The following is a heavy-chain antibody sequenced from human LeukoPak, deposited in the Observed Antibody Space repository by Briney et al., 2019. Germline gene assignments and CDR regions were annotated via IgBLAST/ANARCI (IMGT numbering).Heavy chain of an antibody. D-gene: IGHD2-2*01. CDR1: GYTFTGYY. CDR2: INPNSGGT. Sequence: ASVKVSCKASGYTFTGYYMHWVRQAPGQGLEWMGRINPNSGGTNYAQKFQGRVTMTRDTSISTAYMELSRLGSDDTAVYYCAKSYQPLSYFDYWGQGTLVTVSS. V-gene: IGHV1-2*06. CDR3: AKSYQPLSYFDY. J-gene: IGHJ4*02.